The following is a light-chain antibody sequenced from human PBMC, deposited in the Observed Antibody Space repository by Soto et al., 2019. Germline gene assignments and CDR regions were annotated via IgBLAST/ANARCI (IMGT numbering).Light chain of an antibody. V-gene: IGKV1-9*01. CDR2: AAS. Sequence: DIQLTQSPPFLSASVGDRLPITFRVSQGISSYLAWYQEKPGKAPKLLIYAASTLPSGVPSRFSGSGSGTEFTLTISSLQPEDFATYYCQQLNSYRITFGQGTRLEN. CDR3: QQLNSYRIT. J-gene: IGKJ5*01. CDR1: QGISSY.